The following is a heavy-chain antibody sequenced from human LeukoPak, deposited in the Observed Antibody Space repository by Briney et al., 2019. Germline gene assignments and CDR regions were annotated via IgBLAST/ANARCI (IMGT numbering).Heavy chain of an antibody. V-gene: IGHV4-61*02. CDR2: IYTSGST. CDR3: ARATKFYYYYYMDV. J-gene: IGHJ6*03. Sequence: SDTLSLTCTVSGGSISSGSYYWSWIRQPAGKGLEWIGRIYTSGSTNYNPSLKSRVTISVDTSKNQFSLKLSSVTAADTAVYYCARATKFYYYYYMDVWGKGTTVTVSS. CDR1: GGSISSGSYY. D-gene: IGHD2-2*01.